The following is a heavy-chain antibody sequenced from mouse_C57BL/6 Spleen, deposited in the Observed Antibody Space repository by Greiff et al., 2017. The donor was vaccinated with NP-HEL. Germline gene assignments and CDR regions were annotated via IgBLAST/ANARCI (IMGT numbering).Heavy chain of an antibody. V-gene: IGHV1-26*01. CDR2: INPNNGGT. D-gene: IGHD3-3*01. CDR1: GYTFTDYY. J-gene: IGHJ3*01. CDR3: AREGQAWFAY. Sequence: VQLQQSGPELVKPGASVKISCKASGYTFTDYYMNWVKQSHGKSLEWIGDINPNNGGTSYNQKFKGKATLTVDKSSSTAYMELRSLTSEDSAVYYCAREGQAWFAYWGQGTLVTVSA.